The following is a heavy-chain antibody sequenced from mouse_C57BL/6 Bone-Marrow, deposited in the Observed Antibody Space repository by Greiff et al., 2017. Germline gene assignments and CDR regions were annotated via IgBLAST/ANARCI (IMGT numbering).Heavy chain of an antibody. CDR3: ARDDYDAWFAY. CDR2: ISDGGSYT. Sequence: EVQLVESGGGLVKPGGSLTLSCAASGFTFSSYAMSWVRQTPEKRLEWVATISDGGSYTYYPDNVKGRFTISRDNAKNNLYLQMSHLKSDDTAMYYCARDDYDAWFAYWGQGTLVTVSA. D-gene: IGHD2-4*01. V-gene: IGHV5-4*01. J-gene: IGHJ3*01. CDR1: GFTFSSYA.